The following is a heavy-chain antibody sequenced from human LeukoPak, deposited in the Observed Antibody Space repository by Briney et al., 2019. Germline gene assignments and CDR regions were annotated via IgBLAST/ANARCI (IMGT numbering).Heavy chain of an antibody. D-gene: IGHD2-2*01. Sequence: PGGSLRLSCAAAGLSSSSQWMNGGRQAPGQGLEWVANIKYDGSEEYYADSVKGRFTISRDNANNLLYLQMNSLRAEDTAVYFCARDQSRLFDYWGQGTLVTVSS. J-gene: IGHJ4*02. CDR1: GLSSSSQW. CDR3: ARDQSRLFDY. V-gene: IGHV3-7*01. CDR2: IKYDGSEE.